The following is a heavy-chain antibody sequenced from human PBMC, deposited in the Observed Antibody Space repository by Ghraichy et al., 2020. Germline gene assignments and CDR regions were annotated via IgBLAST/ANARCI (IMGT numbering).Heavy chain of an antibody. J-gene: IGHJ6*02. CDR3: ARTKYNWNYYYYGMDV. Sequence: SETLSLTCAVYGGSFSGYYWSWIRQPPGKGLEWIGEINHSGSTNYNPSLKSRVTISVDTSKNQFSLKLSSVTAADTAVYYCARTKYNWNYYYYGMDVWGQGTTVTVSS. D-gene: IGHD1-1*01. CDR2: INHSGST. V-gene: IGHV4-34*01. CDR1: GGSFSGYY.